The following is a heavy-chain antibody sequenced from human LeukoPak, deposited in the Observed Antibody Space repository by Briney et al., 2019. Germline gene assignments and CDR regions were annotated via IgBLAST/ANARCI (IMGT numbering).Heavy chain of an antibody. Sequence: PGGSLRLSCAASGFSFSHYALHWVRQAPGKGLEWLAFISYDGNVKYYADSVKGRFTVSRDDSKITLYLRMTSLRTKDTALYYCARDFSTKYSQDYWGQGTLVTVSS. J-gene: IGHJ4*02. V-gene: IGHV3-30-3*01. CDR2: ISYDGNVK. CDR3: ARDFSTKYSQDY. CDR1: GFSFSHYA. D-gene: IGHD5-18*01.